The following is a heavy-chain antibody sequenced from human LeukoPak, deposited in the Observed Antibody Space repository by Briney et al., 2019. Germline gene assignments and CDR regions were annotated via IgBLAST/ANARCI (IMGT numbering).Heavy chain of an antibody. Sequence: ASVKVSCKASGYTFTGYYMHWVRQAPGQGLEWMGWINPNGGGTNYAQKFQGRVTMTRDTSISTAYMELSRLRSDDTAVYYCARGRRDGYNLVYWGQGTLVTVSS. J-gene: IGHJ4*02. V-gene: IGHV1-2*02. CDR1: GYTFTGYY. CDR2: INPNGGGT. CDR3: ARGRRDGYNLVY. D-gene: IGHD5-24*01.